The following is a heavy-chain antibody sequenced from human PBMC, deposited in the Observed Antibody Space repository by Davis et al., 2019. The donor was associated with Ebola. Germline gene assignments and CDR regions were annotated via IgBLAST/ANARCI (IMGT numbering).Heavy chain of an antibody. CDR2: ANSDGSTT. Sequence: PGGSLRLSCAASGFTFLTYWMHWVRQAPGKGLEWVSRANSDGSTTGYGDSVKGRFTISRDNARNTLYLQMNSLRAEDTAVYYCSREVRGGFSPMDLWGTGTTVTVSS. J-gene: IGHJ6*04. CDR1: GFTFLTYW. CDR3: SREVRGGFSPMDL. V-gene: IGHV3-74*01. D-gene: IGHD5-18*01.